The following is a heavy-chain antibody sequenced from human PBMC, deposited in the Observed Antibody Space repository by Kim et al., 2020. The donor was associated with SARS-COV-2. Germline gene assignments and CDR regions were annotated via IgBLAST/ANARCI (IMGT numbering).Heavy chain of an antibody. J-gene: IGHJ6*02. CDR1: GGSISSYY. CDR2: IYTSGST. CDR3: ARLSSDLNYYYYGMDV. V-gene: IGHV4-4*07. Sequence: SETLSLTCTVSGGSISSYYWSWIRQPAGKGLEWIGRIYTSGSTNYNPSLKSRVTMSVDTSKNQFSLKLSSVTAADTAVYYCARLSSDLNYYYYGMDVWGQGTTVTVSS. D-gene: IGHD6-25*01.